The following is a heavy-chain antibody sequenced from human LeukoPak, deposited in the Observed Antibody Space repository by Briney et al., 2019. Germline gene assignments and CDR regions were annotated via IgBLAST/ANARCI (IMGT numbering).Heavy chain of an antibody. CDR1: GFTFSSYA. CDR3: ARGGYSYGYGGSYQVDY. D-gene: IGHD5-18*01. CDR2: ISGSGGST. J-gene: IGHJ4*02. V-gene: IGHV3-23*01. Sequence: PGGSLRLSCAASGFTFSSYAMSWVRQASGKGLEWVSAISGSGGSTYYADSVKGRFTISRDNSKNTLYLQMNSLRAEDTAVYYCARGGYSYGYGGSYQVDYWGQGTLVTVSS.